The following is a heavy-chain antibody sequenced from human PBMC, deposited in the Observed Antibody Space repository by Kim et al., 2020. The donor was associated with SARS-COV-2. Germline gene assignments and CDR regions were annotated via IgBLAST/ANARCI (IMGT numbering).Heavy chain of an antibody. CDR3: ARVYGDYSDHAFDI. CDR2: IYHSGST. CDR1: GGSISSSNW. J-gene: IGHJ3*02. D-gene: IGHD4-17*01. V-gene: IGHV4-4*02. Sequence: SETLSLTCAVSGGSISSSNWWSWVRQPPGKGLEWIGEIYHSGSTNYNPSLKSRVTISVDKSKNQFSLKLSSVTAADTAVYYCARVYGDYSDHAFDIWGQGTMVTVSS.